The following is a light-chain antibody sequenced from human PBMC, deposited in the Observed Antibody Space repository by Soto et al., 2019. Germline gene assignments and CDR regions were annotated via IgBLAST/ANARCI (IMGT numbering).Light chain of an antibody. CDR1: NSNIGSNA. J-gene: IGLJ2*01. CDR3: AAWDDSLSGRV. Sequence: QSVLTQPPSVSGTPGQRVTISCSGSNSNIGSNAVSWYQQLPGTAPKSLIYSNNQRPSGVPDRISGSKSGTSASLAISGLQSEDEAEYCCAAWDDSLSGRVFGGGTKLTVL. V-gene: IGLV1-44*01. CDR2: SNN.